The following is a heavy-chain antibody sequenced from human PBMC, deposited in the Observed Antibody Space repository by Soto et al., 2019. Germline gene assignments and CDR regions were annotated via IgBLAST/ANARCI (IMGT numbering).Heavy chain of an antibody. Sequence: GASVKVSCKASGYTFTNFAMHWVRQAPGQRLEWMGWINAGNDNTKYSQKFQGRVSITRDMSTGTAYMELSSLRSEDTAVYYCAADPVVATIDYFDYWGQGTLVTVSS. D-gene: IGHD5-12*01. CDR2: INAGNDNT. CDR3: AADPVVATIDYFDY. V-gene: IGHV1-3*01. J-gene: IGHJ4*02. CDR1: GYTFTNFA.